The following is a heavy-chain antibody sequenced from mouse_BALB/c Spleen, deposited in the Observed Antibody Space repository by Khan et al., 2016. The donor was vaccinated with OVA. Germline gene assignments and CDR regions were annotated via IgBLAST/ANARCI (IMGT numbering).Heavy chain of an antibody. Sequence: EVELVESGGGLVQPGGSRKLSCAASGFTFSSFGMHWVRQAPERGLEWVAYISSGSSTIYYADTMKGRFTISRDNPKNTLFLQMTSLRSEDTAMYYCATYGNFYAMDYWGQGTSVTFSS. D-gene: IGHD2-1*01. CDR3: ATYGNFYAMDY. V-gene: IGHV5-17*02. CDR2: ISSGSSTI. J-gene: IGHJ4*01. CDR1: GFTFSSFG.